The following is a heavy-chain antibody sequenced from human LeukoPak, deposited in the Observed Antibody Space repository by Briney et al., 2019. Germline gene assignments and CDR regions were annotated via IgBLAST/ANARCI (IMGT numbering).Heavy chain of an antibody. CDR1: GGSISSYY. Sequence: SETLSLTCTVSGGSISSYYWSWIRQPPGKGLEWIGYIYYSGSTNYNPSLKSRVTISVDTSKNQFSLKLRSVTAADTAVYYCARDFGDYVWGSYRGRYYYMDVWGKGTTVTISS. J-gene: IGHJ6*03. CDR2: IYYSGST. CDR3: ARDFGDYVWGSYRGRYYYMDV. D-gene: IGHD3-16*01. V-gene: IGHV4-59*01.